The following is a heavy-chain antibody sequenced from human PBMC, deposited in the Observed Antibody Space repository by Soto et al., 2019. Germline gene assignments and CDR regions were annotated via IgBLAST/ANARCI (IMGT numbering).Heavy chain of an antibody. CDR2: IYASGTT. J-gene: IGHJ4*02. CDR3: ARGPYCGDDCYFGY. V-gene: IGHV4-4*07. Sequence: SETLSLTCTVSGGSITRYYWSWVRQPAGKGLEWIGRIYASGTTNYNPSLKSRVTMSVDTSKTQISLKLTSVTAADTAVYYCARGPYCGDDCYFGYWGQGTLVTVS. D-gene: IGHD2-21*02. CDR1: GGSITRYY.